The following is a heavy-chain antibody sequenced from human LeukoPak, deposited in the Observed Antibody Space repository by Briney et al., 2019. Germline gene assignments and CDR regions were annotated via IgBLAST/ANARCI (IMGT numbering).Heavy chain of an antibody. CDR1: GFTVSSNY. D-gene: IGHD3-16*01. J-gene: IGHJ6*03. CDR2: IYSGGST. CDR3: ARGGASDYYYYYMDV. Sequence: GGSLRLSGAASGFTVSSNYMSWVRQAPGKGLEWVSVIYSGGSTYYADSVKGRFTISRDNSKNTLYLQMNSLRAEDTAVYYCARGGASDYYYYYMDVWGKGTTVTVSS. V-gene: IGHV3-66*02.